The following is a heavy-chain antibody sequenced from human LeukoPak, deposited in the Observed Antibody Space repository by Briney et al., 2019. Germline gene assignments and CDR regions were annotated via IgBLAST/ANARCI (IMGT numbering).Heavy chain of an antibody. CDR3: ARASQTFVTKYNGFDV. V-gene: IGHV1-69*15. CDR1: GGAFSDFA. Sequence: ASVTVSCKTSGGAFSDFAIYWMRQAPGHGLEWMGRITPTFGTTNYAQKFEDRVTISLDGPTNTAYMEMSSLRSEDTAVYYCARASQTFVTKYNGFDVWGQGTMIIVSS. D-gene: IGHD2-21*01. CDR2: ITPTFGTT. J-gene: IGHJ3*01.